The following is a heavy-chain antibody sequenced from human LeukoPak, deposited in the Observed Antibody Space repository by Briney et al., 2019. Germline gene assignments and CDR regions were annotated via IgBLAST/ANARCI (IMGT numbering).Heavy chain of an antibody. CDR1: GYSFTNYW. CDR2: IYPGDSDT. Sequence: GESLKISCKGSGYSFTNYWIGWVRQMPGKGLEWMGIIYPGDSDTRYSPSFQGQVTISADKSISTAYLQWSSLKASDTAMYYCVRQGDSNTYYSFDYRGQGTLVTVSS. CDR3: VRQGDSNTYYSFDY. V-gene: IGHV5-51*01. J-gene: IGHJ4*02. D-gene: IGHD2/OR15-2a*01.